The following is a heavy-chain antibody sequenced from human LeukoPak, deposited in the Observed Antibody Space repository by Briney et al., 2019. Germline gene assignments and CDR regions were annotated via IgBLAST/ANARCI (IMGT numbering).Heavy chain of an antibody. Sequence: SETLSLTCTVSGGSINNYYWSWIRQPPGKGLEWIGCMYYSGSTNYNPSLKSRVTISVDTSQNQFSLQLSSVTAADTAVYYCARLLLYYYESSGYYSYFDSWGQGTLVTVSS. J-gene: IGHJ4*02. D-gene: IGHD3-22*01. CDR1: GGSINNYY. CDR2: MYYSGST. V-gene: IGHV4-59*01. CDR3: ARLLLYYYESSGYYSYFDS.